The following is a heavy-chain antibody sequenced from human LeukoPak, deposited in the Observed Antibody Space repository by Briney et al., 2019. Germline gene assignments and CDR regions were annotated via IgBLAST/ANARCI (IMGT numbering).Heavy chain of an antibody. D-gene: IGHD1-1*01. CDR2: IIPIFGTA. CDR1: GGTFNTYT. V-gene: IGHV1-69*05. J-gene: IGHJ4*02. CDR3: ARGPELERFDY. Sequence: PSVTVSCTASGGTFNTYTITWVRQAPGHGLEWMGGIIPIFGTANYAQKFQGRVTITTDESMSTAYMELSSLRSDDTAVYYCARGPELERFDYWGQGTLVTVSS.